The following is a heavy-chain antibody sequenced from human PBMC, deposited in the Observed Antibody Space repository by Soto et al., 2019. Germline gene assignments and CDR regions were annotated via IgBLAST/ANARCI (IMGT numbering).Heavy chain of an antibody. D-gene: IGHD5-18*01. J-gene: IGHJ4*02. Sequence: EVQLLESGGGLVQPGGSLRLSCAASGFTFSSFAMSWVRQAPGKGLEWVSGLSGSGGSTYYADSVKGRFTISRDNSKNTLYLQMNSLRAEDTAVYYCAKGGRYSYGYVDYWGQGTLVTVSS. CDR2: LSGSGGST. CDR1: GFTFSSFA. CDR3: AKGGRYSYGYVDY. V-gene: IGHV3-23*01.